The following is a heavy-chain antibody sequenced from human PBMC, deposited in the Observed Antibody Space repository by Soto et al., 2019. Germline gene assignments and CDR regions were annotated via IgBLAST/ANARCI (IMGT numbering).Heavy chain of an antibody. D-gene: IGHD6-6*01. J-gene: IGHJ4*02. CDR1: GFTFSRYA. V-gene: IGHV3-30-3*01. Sequence: QVQLVESGGGVVQPGRSLRLSCAASGFTFSRYALHWVRQAPGKGLEWVAVISYDGSEKYYADSVKGRFTISRDSSKNTLYLQMNSLRPEDTAVYYCAREVGGSSPPGWGQGTLVTVSS. CDR3: AREVGGSSPPG. CDR2: ISYDGSEK.